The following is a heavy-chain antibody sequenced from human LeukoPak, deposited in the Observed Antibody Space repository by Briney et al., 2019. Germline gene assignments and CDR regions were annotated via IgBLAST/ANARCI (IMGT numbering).Heavy chain of an antibody. J-gene: IGHJ5*02. Sequence: SETLSLTCAVYGGSFSGYYWSWIRQPPGKGLEWIGEINHSGSTNYNPSLKSRVTISVDTSKNQFSLKLSSVTAVDTAVYYCARGPYYYGSGSYWNWFDPWGQGTLVTVSS. D-gene: IGHD3-10*01. CDR3: ARGPYYYGSGSYWNWFDP. V-gene: IGHV4-34*01. CDR1: GGSFSGYY. CDR2: INHSGST.